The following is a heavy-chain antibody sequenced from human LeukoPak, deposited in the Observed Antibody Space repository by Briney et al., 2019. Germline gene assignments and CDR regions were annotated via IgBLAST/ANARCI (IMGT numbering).Heavy chain of an antibody. CDR1: VGSISSYF. Sequence: SETLSLTCTVSVGSISSYFWSWIRQPPGKGLEWIGHIYYSGSTNYNPSLKSRVTISLDTSKNHFSLKLISVTAADTAVYYCARGDYFDYWGQGTLVTVSS. CDR2: IYYSGST. CDR3: ARGDYFDY. V-gene: IGHV4-59*08. D-gene: IGHD3-16*01. J-gene: IGHJ4*02.